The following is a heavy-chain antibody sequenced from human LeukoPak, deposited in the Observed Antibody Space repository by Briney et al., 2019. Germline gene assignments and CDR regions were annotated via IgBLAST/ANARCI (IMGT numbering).Heavy chain of an antibody. CDR2: IYYSGST. J-gene: IGHJ6*03. CDR1: GGSISSSSYY. Sequence: SETLSLTCTVSGGSISSSSYYWGWIRQPPGKGLEWIGSIYYSGSTYYNPSLKSRVTISVDTSKNQFSLKLSSVTAADTAMYYCASSYCSSTRCYYYYYYNMDVWGKGTTVTVSS. V-gene: IGHV4-39*01. D-gene: IGHD2-2*01. CDR3: ASSYCSSTRCYYYYYYNMDV.